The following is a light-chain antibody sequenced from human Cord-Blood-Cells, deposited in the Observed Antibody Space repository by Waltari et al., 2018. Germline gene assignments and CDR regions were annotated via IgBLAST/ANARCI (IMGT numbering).Light chain of an antibody. CDR3: QQANSFPLT. V-gene: IGKV1-12*01. Sequence: EIKMTQSPSSVSASVRERVTNTVRARQGISSWLAWYQQKPGKAPKLLIYAASSLQSGFPSRFSGSGSGTDFTLTISSLQPEDFATYYCQQANSFPLTFGGGTKVEIK. CDR2: AAS. CDR1: QGISSW. J-gene: IGKJ4*01.